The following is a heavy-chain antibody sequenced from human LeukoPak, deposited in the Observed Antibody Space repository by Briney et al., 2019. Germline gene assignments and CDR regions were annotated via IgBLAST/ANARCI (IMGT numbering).Heavy chain of an antibody. CDR1: GFTFSTSW. Sequence: PGGSLILSCAASGFTFSTSWMSWVRQVPGKGLEWAANIKKDGSETYYVDSVKGRFTISRDNAKNSLYLQINSLRAEDTAVYYCARSSYSSSSSVWGQGTMVTVSS. J-gene: IGHJ3*01. CDR3: ARSSYSSSSSV. D-gene: IGHD6-6*01. V-gene: IGHV3-7*03. CDR2: IKKDGSET.